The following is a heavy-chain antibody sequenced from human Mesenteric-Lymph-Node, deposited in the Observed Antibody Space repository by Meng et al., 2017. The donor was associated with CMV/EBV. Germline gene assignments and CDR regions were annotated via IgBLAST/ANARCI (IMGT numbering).Heavy chain of an antibody. D-gene: IGHD3-3*02. V-gene: IGHV3-7*01. J-gene: IGHJ4*02. Sequence: GESLKISCTASGFMFSTYWMSWVRQAPGKGLEWVANIKQEGNEKYYVDSVRGRFTISRDNAKNSLYLQMNSLRAEDTAVYYCARDKHLADWGQGTLVTVSS. CDR3: ARDKHLAD. CDR1: GFMFSTYW. CDR2: IKQEGNEK.